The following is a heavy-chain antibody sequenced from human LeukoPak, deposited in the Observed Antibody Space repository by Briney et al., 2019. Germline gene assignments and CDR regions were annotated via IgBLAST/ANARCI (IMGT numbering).Heavy chain of an antibody. J-gene: IGHJ4*02. CDR3: ARGRSRSYDSSGYYYPPDY. Sequence: ASVKVSCKASGYTFTSYDFNWVRQAPGQGLEWMGGIIPIFGTANYAQKFQGRVTITADESTSTAYMELSSLRSEDTAVYYCARGRSRSYDSSGYYYPPDYWGQGTLVTVSS. D-gene: IGHD3-22*01. CDR2: IIPIFGTA. CDR1: GYTFTSYD. V-gene: IGHV1-69*13.